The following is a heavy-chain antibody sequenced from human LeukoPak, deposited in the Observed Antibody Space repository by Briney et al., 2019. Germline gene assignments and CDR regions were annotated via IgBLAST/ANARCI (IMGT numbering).Heavy chain of an antibody. CDR1: GFTFSSYG. D-gene: IGHD1-26*01. CDR3: AKDRGGSYYS. CDR2: ISYDGSNK. Sequence: GGSLRLSCAASGFTFSSYGMHWVSQAPGKGLEWVAVISYDGSNKYYADSVKGRFTISRDNSKNTLYLQMNSLRAEDTAVYYCAKDRGGSYYSWGQGTLVTVSS. V-gene: IGHV3-30*18. J-gene: IGHJ4*02.